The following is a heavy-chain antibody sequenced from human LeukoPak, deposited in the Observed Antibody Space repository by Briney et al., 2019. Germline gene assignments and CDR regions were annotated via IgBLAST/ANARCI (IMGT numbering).Heavy chain of an antibody. Sequence: ASVKVSCKASGYTFTSYGISWVRQAPGQGLEWMGWISAYNGNTNYAQKLQGRVTMTTDTSTSTAYMELRSLRSDDTAVYYCARSQYGDYSNDAFDIWGQGTMVTVSS. J-gene: IGHJ3*02. CDR2: ISAYNGNT. V-gene: IGHV1-18*01. CDR1: GYTFTSYG. D-gene: IGHD4-17*01. CDR3: ARSQYGDYSNDAFDI.